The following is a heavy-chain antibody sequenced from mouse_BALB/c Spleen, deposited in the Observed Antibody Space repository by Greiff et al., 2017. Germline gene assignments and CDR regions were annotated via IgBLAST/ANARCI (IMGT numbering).Heavy chain of an antibody. D-gene: IGHD2-4*01. Sequence: VQGVESGAELMKPGASVKISCKATGYTFSSYWIEWVKQRPGHGLEWIGEILPGSGSTNYNEKFKGKATFTADTSSNTAYMQLSSLTSEDSAVYYCARFAYDYDTWFAYWGQGTLVTVSA. CDR1: GYTFSSYW. J-gene: IGHJ3*01. CDR2: ILPGSGST. V-gene: IGHV1-9*01. CDR3: ARFAYDYDTWFAY.